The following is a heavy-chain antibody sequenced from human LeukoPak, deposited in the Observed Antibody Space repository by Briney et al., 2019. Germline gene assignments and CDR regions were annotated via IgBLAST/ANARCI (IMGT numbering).Heavy chain of an antibody. D-gene: IGHD3-9*01. CDR2: IYYSGST. CDR3: EKRKEYDILTGYPIWGDYYGMDV. CDR1: GGSISSSSYY. J-gene: IGHJ6*02. V-gene: IGHV4-39*01. Sequence: SETLSLTCTVSGGSISSSSYYWGWIRQPPGKGLEWLGSIYYSGSTYSNPSLKSRVTISVDTSKNQFSLKLSSVTAADTAVFFCEKRKEYDILTGYPIWGDYYGMDVWGQGTTVTVSS.